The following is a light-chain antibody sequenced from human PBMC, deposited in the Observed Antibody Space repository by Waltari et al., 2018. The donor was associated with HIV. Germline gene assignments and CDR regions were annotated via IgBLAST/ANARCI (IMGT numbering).Light chain of an antibody. CDR3: CAYAGSTTYVI. J-gene: IGLJ2*01. Sequence: SALTQPASVSGSPGQSITISCTGTSSDVGGYNLVPWYQQHPGKAPKLMIYEVSKRPSGVSNRFSGSKSGNTASLTISGLQAEDEADYYCCAYAGSTTYVIFGGGTKLTVL. CDR2: EVS. V-gene: IGLV2-23*02. CDR1: SSDVGGYNL.